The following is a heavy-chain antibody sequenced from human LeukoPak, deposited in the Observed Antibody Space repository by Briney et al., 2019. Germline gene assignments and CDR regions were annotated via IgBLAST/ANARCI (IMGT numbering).Heavy chain of an antibody. J-gene: IGHJ3*02. Sequence: SETLSLTCTVSGGSISSSSYYWGWIRQPPGKGLEWIGSIYYSASTYYNPSLKSRVTISVDTSKNQFSLKLSSVTAADTAVYYCARQARDAFDIWGQGTMVTVSS. CDR2: IYYSAST. V-gene: IGHV4-39*01. CDR3: ARQARDAFDI. CDR1: GGSISSSSYY.